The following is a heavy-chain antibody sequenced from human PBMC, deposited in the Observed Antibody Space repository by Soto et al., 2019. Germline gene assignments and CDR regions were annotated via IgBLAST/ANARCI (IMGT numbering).Heavy chain of an antibody. CDR3: VNAISSTTSDHY. CDR1: DFTFSNAW. V-gene: IGHV3-15*07. CDR2: IKSKTHGGTT. D-gene: IGHD2-8*01. Sequence: PGGSLRLSCAASDFTFSNAWIHWVRQAPGRGLEWVGRIKSKTHGGTTDFAAPVKGRFTVSRDSSTNMLYLQMSSLTAEDTAVYYCVNAISSTTSDHYFGQGTLVTVSS. J-gene: IGHJ4*02.